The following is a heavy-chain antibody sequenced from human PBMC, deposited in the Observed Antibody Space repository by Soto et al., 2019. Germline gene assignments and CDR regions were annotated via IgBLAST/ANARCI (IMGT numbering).Heavy chain of an antibody. D-gene: IGHD6-13*01. CDR2: FHSSGST. CDR1: GTSIRNYF. CDR3: ATGGSWDFDWFAP. J-gene: IGHJ5*02. Sequence: PSETLSLTCPVSGTSIRNYFWSWIRQPPGKGLEWIGYFHSSGSTNYNPSLKSRVTISGDTSKNQLSLKLSSLTAADTAVYYCATGGSWDFDWFAPWGQGTLVTVSS. V-gene: IGHV4-59*01.